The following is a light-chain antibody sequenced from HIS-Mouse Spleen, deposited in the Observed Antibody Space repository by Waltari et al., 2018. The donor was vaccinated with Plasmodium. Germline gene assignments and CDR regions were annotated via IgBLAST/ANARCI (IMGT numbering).Light chain of an antibody. V-gene: IGKV1-8*01. J-gene: IGKJ3*01. CDR2: SAS. CDR1: QGISSY. CDR3: QQYYSYPFT. Sequence: AIRMTQSPSSFSASTGDRVTITCRARQGISSYLAWYQKKPGKAPKLLIYSASTLQSGVPSRFSGSGSGTDFTLTISCLQSEDFATYYCQQYYSYPFTFGPGTKVDIK.